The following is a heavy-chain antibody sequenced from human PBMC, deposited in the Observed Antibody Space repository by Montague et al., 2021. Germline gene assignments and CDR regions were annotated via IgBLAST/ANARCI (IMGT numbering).Heavy chain of an antibody. D-gene: IGHD6-13*01. J-gene: IGHJ5*02. CDR2: IYYSGNS. CDR1: GASITSSIYY. Sequence: SETLSLTCTVSGASITSSIYYWGWTRQSPGKGLEWIGSIYYSGNSFYQPSLKSRITMAVDTSKNQFSLKLSSATAADTAIYYCARVFSSWYVGWFDPWGQGTLVTVSS. V-gene: IGHV4-39*07. CDR3: ARVFSSWYVGWFDP.